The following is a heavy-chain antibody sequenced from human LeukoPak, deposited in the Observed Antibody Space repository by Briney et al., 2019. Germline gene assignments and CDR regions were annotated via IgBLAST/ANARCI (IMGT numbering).Heavy chain of an antibody. CDR2: INHSGST. V-gene: IGHV4-34*01. Sequence: PSETLSLTCAVYGGSFNDYYWSWIRQSPEKGLEWMGEINHSGSTSYNPSLKSRVTISVDTPKKQISLKLSSVTAADTAVYYCVGGADYVWGNSGSWGQGTLVTVSS. D-gene: IGHD3-16*01. J-gene: IGHJ5*02. CDR3: VGGADYVWGNSGS. CDR1: GGSFNDYY.